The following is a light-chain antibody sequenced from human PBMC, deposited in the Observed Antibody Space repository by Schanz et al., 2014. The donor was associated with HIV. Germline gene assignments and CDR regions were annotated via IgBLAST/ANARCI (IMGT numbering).Light chain of an antibody. CDR2: DVS. J-gene: IGLJ1*01. CDR1: NNDIGSYTY. V-gene: IGLV2-14*03. Sequence: QSALTQPASVSGSPGQSITVSCTGTNNDIGSYTYVAWYQQHPGKAPKLMIYDVSNRPSGVSNRFSGSKSGNTASLTISGLQAEDEADYYCSSLSTSGAPVFGTGTKLTVL. CDR3: SSLSTSGAPV.